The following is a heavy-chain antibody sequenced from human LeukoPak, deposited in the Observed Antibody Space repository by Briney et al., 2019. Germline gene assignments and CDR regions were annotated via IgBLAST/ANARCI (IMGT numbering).Heavy chain of an antibody. CDR2: INGGGSPM. D-gene: IGHD3-22*01. CDR1: GFTFGSYE. Sequence: GGSLRLSCTASGFTFGSYEMIWVRQAAGKGLEWVAYINGGGSPMLYADSVKGRFTISRDDAKNSLYLQMNSLRTEDTGVYSCARESDSGGYRFDYWGQGSLVTVSS. CDR3: ARESDSGGYRFDY. V-gene: IGHV3-48*03. J-gene: IGHJ4*02.